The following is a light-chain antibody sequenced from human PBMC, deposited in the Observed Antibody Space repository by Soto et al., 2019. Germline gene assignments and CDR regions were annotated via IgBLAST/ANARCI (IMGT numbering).Light chain of an antibody. V-gene: IGLV2-14*01. CDR1: SSDIGAYNY. J-gene: IGLJ1*01. CDR3: SSYTSSSTLV. CDR2: EVS. Sequence: QSALTQPASVSGSPGQSITITCTGTSSDIGAYNYVSWYQQHPGKAPRLMIYEVSNRPSGVSNRFSGSKSGNTASLIISGLTAEDEADYHCSSYTSSSTLVFGTGTKLTVL.